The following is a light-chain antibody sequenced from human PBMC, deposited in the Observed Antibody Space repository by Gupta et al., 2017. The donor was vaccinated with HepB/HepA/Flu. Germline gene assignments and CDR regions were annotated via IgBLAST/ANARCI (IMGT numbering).Light chain of an antibody. CDR1: QGISNY. V-gene: IGKV1-27*01. Sequence: DIQMTQSPSSLSASVGDRVTITCRASQGISNYLAWYQQKPGKVPKLLIYAASTLQSVVPSRFSGSGSRTDFTLAISRLQPEDVATYYCQKYNSAPTFGHGTKVEIK. CDR3: QKYNSAPT. J-gene: IGKJ1*01. CDR2: AAS.